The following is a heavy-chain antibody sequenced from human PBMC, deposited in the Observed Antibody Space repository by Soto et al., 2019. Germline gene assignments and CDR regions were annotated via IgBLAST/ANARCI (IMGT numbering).Heavy chain of an antibody. J-gene: IGHJ4*02. CDR3: AASTAHCSGGTCYAATEKLDY. V-gene: IGHV4-39*01. D-gene: IGHD2-15*01. CDR1: GDSISSHRYY. CDR2: IYYSGST. Sequence: QLQLQESGPGLVKPSETLSLTCTVSGDSISSHRYYWGWIRQSPGKGLEWIGSIYYSGSTYYNPSLTSRVTISLDTSRNQFSLKWTSVTAADTAVFYCAASTAHCSGGTCYAATEKLDYWGQGTLVTVSS.